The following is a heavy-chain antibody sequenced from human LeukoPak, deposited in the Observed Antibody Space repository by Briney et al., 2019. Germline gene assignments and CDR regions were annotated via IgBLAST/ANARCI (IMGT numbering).Heavy chain of an antibody. V-gene: IGHV3-7*05. Sequence: GGSLRLSCAASGFTFSSYWMTWVRQAPGKGLEWVANINQDGSERYYVDSVKGRFTISRDNAKNSLFLQMNSLRAEDTAVYYCARDRSQASARGQGTLVTVSS. CDR3: ARDRSQASA. CDR1: GFTFSSYW. J-gene: IGHJ4*02. CDR2: INQDGSER.